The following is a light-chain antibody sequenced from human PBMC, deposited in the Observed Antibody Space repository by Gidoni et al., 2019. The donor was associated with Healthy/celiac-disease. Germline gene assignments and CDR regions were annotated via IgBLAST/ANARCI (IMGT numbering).Light chain of an antibody. CDR3: MQALQTIT. Sequence: DIVMTQSPLSLPVTPGDPSSISCRSSQSLLHSNGYNYLDWYLQKPGQSPQLLIYLGSNRASGVPDRFSGSGSGTDFTLKISRVEAEDVGVYYCMQALQTITFXQXTRLEIK. CDR1: QSLLHSNGYNY. V-gene: IGKV2-28*01. CDR2: LGS. J-gene: IGKJ5*01.